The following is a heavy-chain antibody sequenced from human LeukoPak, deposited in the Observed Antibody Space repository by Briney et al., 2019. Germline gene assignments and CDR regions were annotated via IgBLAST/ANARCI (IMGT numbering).Heavy chain of an antibody. D-gene: IGHD6-13*01. J-gene: IGHJ4*02. CDR1: GFTFSTYN. CDR2: ISIISSYI. V-gene: IGHV3-21*01. Sequence: GGSLGLSCAASGFTFSTYNMNWVRQAPGKGLEWVSSISIISSYIYYADSVKGRFTISGDNAKNSLYLQMNSLRAEDTAVYYCARAEAAGGAFDYWGQGTLVTVSS. CDR3: ARAEAAGGAFDY.